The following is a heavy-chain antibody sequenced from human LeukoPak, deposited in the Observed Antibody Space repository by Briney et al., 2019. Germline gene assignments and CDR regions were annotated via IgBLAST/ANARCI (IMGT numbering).Heavy chain of an antibody. Sequence: GASVKVSCRASGYTFTGYYMHWVRQAPGQGLEWMGWINPNSGGKNYAQKFQGRVTMTRDTSISTAYMELSRLRSDDTAVYYCASAMVDYYGMDVWGQGTTVTVSS. D-gene: IGHD5-18*01. J-gene: IGHJ6*02. CDR1: GYTFTGYY. CDR2: INPNSGGK. CDR3: ASAMVDYYGMDV. V-gene: IGHV1-2*02.